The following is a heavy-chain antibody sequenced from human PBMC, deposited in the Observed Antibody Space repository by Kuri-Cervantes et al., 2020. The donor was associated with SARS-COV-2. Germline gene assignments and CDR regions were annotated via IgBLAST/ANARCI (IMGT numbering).Heavy chain of an antibody. Sequence: SVKVSCKASGGTYSSYAISWVRQAPGQGLEWMGRIVPISHTTYYAQKLQGRVTITADESTSTVHMELSSLRSEDTAIYYCARIASSLGLDFWGRGTLVTVSS. CDR2: IVPISHTT. CDR3: ARIASSLGLDF. V-gene: IGHV1-69*13. D-gene: IGHD3-16*01. J-gene: IGHJ4*02. CDR1: GGTYSSYA.